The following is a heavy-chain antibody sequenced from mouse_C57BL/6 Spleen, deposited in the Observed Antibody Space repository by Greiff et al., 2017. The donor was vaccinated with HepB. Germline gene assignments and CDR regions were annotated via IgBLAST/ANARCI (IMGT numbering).Heavy chain of an antibody. J-gene: IGHJ2*01. CDR2: IDPSDSYT. Sequence: QVQLQQPGAELVMPGASVKLSCKASGYTFTSYWMHWVKQRPGQGLEWIGEIDPSDSYTNYNQKFKGKSTLTVDKSSSTAYMQLSSLTSEDSAVYYCARPRYYGSDYFDYWGQGTTLTVSS. V-gene: IGHV1-69*01. D-gene: IGHD1-1*01. CDR3: ARPRYYGSDYFDY. CDR1: GYTFTSYW.